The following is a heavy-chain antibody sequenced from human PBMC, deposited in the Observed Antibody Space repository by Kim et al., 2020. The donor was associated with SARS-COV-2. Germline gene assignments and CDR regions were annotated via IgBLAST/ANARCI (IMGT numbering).Heavy chain of an antibody. CDR2: IKQDGSDK. CDR1: GFTFSHYW. V-gene: IGHV3-7*01. CDR3: VRGVDY. Sequence: GGSLRLSCAVSGFTFSHYWMNWVRKAPGKGLECVANIKQDGSDKYYGDSVEGRFTVSRDNANNLLYLQMNSLRVEDTAVYYCVRGVDYWGQGTLVTVSS. J-gene: IGHJ4*02.